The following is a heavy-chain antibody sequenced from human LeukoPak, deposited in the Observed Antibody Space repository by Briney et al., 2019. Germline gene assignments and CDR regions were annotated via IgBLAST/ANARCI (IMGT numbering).Heavy chain of an antibody. Sequence: SETLSLTCTVSGGSISSYYWSWIRQPAGKGLEWIGRIYTSGSTNYNPSLKSRVTMSVDTSKNQFSLKLSSVTAADPAVYYCARDYGSSLREDWFDPWGQGTLVTVSS. V-gene: IGHV4-4*07. CDR1: GGSISSYY. J-gene: IGHJ5*02. CDR2: IYTSGST. D-gene: IGHD6-13*01. CDR3: ARDYGSSLREDWFDP.